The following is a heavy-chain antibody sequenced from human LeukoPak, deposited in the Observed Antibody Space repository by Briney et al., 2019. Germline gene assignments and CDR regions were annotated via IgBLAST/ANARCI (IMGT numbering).Heavy chain of an antibody. J-gene: IGHJ4*02. V-gene: IGHV1-2*06. CDR2: INPDSGVT. CDR1: GYRLGGHY. Sequence: GASVEVSCKASGYRLGGHYMHWVRQAPGQGLEWMGRINPDSGVTSYAQKFQGRVTMTRDTSISTVYMDLRSVRSDDTAVYYCAREAGGSGTYYIDYWGQGTLVTVSS. CDR3: AREAGGSGTYYIDY. D-gene: IGHD3-10*01.